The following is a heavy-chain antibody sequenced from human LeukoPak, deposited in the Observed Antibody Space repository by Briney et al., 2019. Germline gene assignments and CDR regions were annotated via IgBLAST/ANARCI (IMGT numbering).Heavy chain of an antibody. CDR1: GFTFSSYA. D-gene: IGHD4-23*01. V-gene: IGHV3-30-3*01. Sequence: GGALRLSCAASGFTFSSYAMHWVRQAPGKGLEWVAVISYDGSNKYYADSVKGRFTISRDNSKNTLYLQMNSLRAEDTAVYYCARSYDYGGNFDYWGQGTLVTVSS. J-gene: IGHJ4*02. CDR2: ISYDGSNK. CDR3: ARSYDYGGNFDY.